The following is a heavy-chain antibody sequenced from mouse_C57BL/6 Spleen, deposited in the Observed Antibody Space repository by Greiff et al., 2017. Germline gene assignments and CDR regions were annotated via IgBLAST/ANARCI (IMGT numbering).Heavy chain of an antibody. J-gene: IGHJ2*01. CDR3: ARTPLTGLYYFDY. Sequence: QVQLKESGAELARPGASVKLSCKASGYTFTSYGISWVKQRTGQGLEWIGEIYPRSGNTYYNEKFKGKATLTADKSSSTAYMELRSLTSEDSAVYFCARTPLTGLYYFDYWGQGTTLTVSS. CDR2: IYPRSGNT. V-gene: IGHV1-81*01. CDR1: GYTFTSYG. D-gene: IGHD4-1*01.